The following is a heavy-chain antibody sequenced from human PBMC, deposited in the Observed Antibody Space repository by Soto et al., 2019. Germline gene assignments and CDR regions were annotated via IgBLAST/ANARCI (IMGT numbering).Heavy chain of an antibody. J-gene: IGHJ4*02. Sequence: SQTLSLTCAISGDSVSSNSAAWNWIRQSPSRGLEWLGRTYYRSKWYNDYAVSVKGRITINPDTSKNQFSLQLNSVTPEDTAVYYCARDWGYCTNGVCYTDLYYFDYWGQGTLVTVSS. CDR2: TYYRSKWYN. CDR3: ARDWGYCTNGVCYTDLYYFDY. CDR1: GDSVSSNSAA. V-gene: IGHV6-1*01. D-gene: IGHD2-8*01.